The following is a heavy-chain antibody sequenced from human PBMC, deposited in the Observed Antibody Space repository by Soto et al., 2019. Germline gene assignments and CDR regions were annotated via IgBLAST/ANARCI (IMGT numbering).Heavy chain of an antibody. CDR2: ISGSGGST. J-gene: IGHJ4*02. D-gene: IGHD2-2*01. V-gene: IGHV3-23*01. CDR1: GFTFSSYA. CDR3: AKDRRGWGIVVVPAVTTFDY. Sequence: EVQLLESGGGLVQPGGSLRLSCAASGFTFSSYAMSWVRQAPGKGLEWVSAISGSGGSTYYADSVKGRFTISRDNSKNTLYLQMNSLRAEDTAVYYCAKDRRGWGIVVVPAVTTFDYWGQGTLVTVSS.